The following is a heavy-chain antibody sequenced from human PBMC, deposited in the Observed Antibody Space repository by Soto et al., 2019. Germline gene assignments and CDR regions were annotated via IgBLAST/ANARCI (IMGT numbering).Heavy chain of an antibody. D-gene: IGHD5-12*01. CDR1: GGTFSSYA. CDR3: ARAQGYSGYDGLSN. J-gene: IGHJ4*02. Sequence: QVQLVQSGAEVKKPGSSVKVSCKASGGTFSSYAISWVRQAPGQGLEWMGGIIPIFGTANYAQKFQGRVTITADEPTSTAYRELSSLRSEDTAVYYCARAQGYSGYDGLSNWGQGTLVTVSS. V-gene: IGHV1-69*12. CDR2: IIPIFGTA.